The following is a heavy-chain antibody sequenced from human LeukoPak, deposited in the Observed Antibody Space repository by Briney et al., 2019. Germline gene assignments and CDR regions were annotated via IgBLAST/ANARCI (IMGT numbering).Heavy chain of an antibody. Sequence: SETLSLTCTVSGGSISSYYWSWIRQPPGKGLEWIGYIYYSGSTNYTPSLKRRVTISVDTSKNQFSLKLSSVTAADTAVYYCARGGNYYDSSPLDYWGQGTLVTVSS. J-gene: IGHJ4*02. D-gene: IGHD3-22*01. CDR1: GGSISSYY. CDR2: IYYSGST. V-gene: IGHV4-59*01. CDR3: ARGGNYYDSSPLDY.